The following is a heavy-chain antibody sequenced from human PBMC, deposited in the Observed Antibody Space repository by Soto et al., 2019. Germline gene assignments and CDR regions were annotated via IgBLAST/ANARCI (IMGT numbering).Heavy chain of an antibody. D-gene: IGHD2-15*01. J-gene: IGHJ6*02. Sequence: GSLRLSCVASGFTFRTYTMNWVRQAPGKGLEWVSGIRGFSPYTFYAESVKGRFTTSRGNAKNSLYLQMNSLGVEDTAVYYCARDRGYDAHDYYYNAMDVWGQGTTVTVSS. V-gene: IGHV3-21*01. CDR1: GFTFRTYT. CDR3: ARDRGYDAHDYYYNAMDV. CDR2: IRGFSPYT.